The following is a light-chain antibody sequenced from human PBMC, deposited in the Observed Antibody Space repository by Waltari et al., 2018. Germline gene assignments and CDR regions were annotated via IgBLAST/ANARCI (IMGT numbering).Light chain of an antibody. CDR3: NSRDSSGNHLNWV. CDR2: GKN. CDR1: RLRRHY. Sequence: SSELTQDPAVSVALGQTVSSTCQGDRLRRHYARWYPQKPGQAPVLVSYGKNDRPSGIPERFAGSSSGNTASLTITGAQAEDEADYYCNSRDSSGNHLNWVFGGGTKLTVL. V-gene: IGLV3-19*01. J-gene: IGLJ3*02.